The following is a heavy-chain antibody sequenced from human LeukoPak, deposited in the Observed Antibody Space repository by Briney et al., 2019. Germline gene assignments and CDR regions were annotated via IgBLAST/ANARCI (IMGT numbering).Heavy chain of an antibody. D-gene: IGHD3-22*01. Sequence: TGGSLRLSCTASGFTFVEYGMSWVRQAPGKGLEWIGFIRSKGHGGTTEYAASVKGRFTISRDDSKSIAYLQLNSLKTEDTAVYYCTLTMIVVARSHFDYWGQGTLVTVSS. CDR1: GFTFVEYG. CDR2: IRSKGHGGTT. J-gene: IGHJ4*02. V-gene: IGHV3-49*04. CDR3: TLTMIVVARSHFDY.